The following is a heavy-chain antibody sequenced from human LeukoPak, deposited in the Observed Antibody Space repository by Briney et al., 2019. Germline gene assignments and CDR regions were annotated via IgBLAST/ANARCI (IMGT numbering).Heavy chain of an antibody. CDR1: GASISTSYYY. J-gene: IGHJ4*02. CDR2: FHYSGTT. V-gene: IGHV4-39*01. CDR3: ARQVTYGYAYGYYFDF. D-gene: IGHD5-18*01. Sequence: SESLSLTCTVSGASISTSYYYWAWIRQPPGKGLEWIGNFHYSGTTYYNPSLKSRVAISIDTSKNQFFLRLSSVTAADTAVYYCARQVTYGYAYGYYFDFWGQGALVTVSS.